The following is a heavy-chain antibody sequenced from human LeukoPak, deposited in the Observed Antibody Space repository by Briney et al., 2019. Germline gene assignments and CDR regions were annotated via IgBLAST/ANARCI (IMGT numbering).Heavy chain of an antibody. CDR2: IYTSGST. D-gene: IGHD6-19*01. CDR1: GGSFSGYY. CDR3: ARAPGSSGWYVDDAFDI. V-gene: IGHV4-59*10. J-gene: IGHJ3*02. Sequence: SETLSLTCAVYGGSFSGYYWSWIRQPAGKGLEWIGRIYTSGSTNYNPSLKSRVTMSVDTSKNQFSLKLSSVTAADTAVYYCARAPGSSGWYVDDAFDIWGQGTMVTVSS.